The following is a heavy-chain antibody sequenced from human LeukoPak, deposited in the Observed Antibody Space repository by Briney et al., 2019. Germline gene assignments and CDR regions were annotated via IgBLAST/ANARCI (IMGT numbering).Heavy chain of an antibody. V-gene: IGHV3-66*01. D-gene: IGHD3-10*01. J-gene: IGHJ4*02. CDR2: IYSGGST. CDR3: AKDPQYYYGSGSYKVDY. CDR1: GFTVSSNY. Sequence: AGGSLRLSCAASGFTVSSNYMSWVRQAPGKGLEWVSVIYSGGSTYYADSVKGRFTISRDNSKNTLYLQMNSLRAEDTAVYYCAKDPQYYYGSGSYKVDYWGQGTLVTVSS.